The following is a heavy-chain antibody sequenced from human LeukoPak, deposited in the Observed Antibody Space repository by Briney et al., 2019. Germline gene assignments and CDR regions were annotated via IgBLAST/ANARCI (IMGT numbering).Heavy chain of an antibody. V-gene: IGHV3-30*02. J-gene: IGHJ3*02. CDR1: GFTFSNYG. Sequence: GGSLRLSCAASGFTFSNYGMHWVRQAPGKGLEWVSFIQYDGSNKYYVDSVKGRFTISRDNSKNTLNLQMNSLRAEDTAVYYCARDNSQAFDIWGQRTMFSVSS. D-gene: IGHD2-21*01. CDR3: ARDNSQAFDI. CDR2: IQYDGSNK.